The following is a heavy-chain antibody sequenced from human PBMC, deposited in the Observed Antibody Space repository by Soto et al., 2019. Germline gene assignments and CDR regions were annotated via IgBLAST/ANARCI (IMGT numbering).Heavy chain of an antibody. J-gene: IGHJ4*02. CDR1: GGSFTAYY. CDR2: INHSGST. CDR3: ARRNYHHDTSGYFKTSYYFGS. D-gene: IGHD3-22*01. Sequence: SETLSLTCSVYGGSFTAYYWNWIRQSPGKGLEWIGKINHSGSTNYNPSLKSRVTISVDTSKNQFSLKLTSVTAADTAVYYCARRNYHHDTSGYFKTSYYFGSWGQGTLVTVSS. V-gene: IGHV4-34*01.